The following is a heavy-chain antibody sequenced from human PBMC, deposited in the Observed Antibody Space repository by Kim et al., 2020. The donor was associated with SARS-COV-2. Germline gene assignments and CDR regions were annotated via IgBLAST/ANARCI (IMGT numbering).Heavy chain of an antibody. V-gene: IGHV4-59*01. J-gene: IGHJ5*01. CDR1: GGSISSYY. D-gene: IGHD3-10*01. CDR2: IYYSGST. CDR3: SRDIRNYYGSGSYYKYNW. Sequence: SETLSLTCTVSGGSISSYYWSCIRQPPGKGLEWIGYIYYSGSTNYNPSLKSRVTISVDTSKNQFSLKLSSVTAADTAVYYCSRDIRNYYGSGSYYKYNW.